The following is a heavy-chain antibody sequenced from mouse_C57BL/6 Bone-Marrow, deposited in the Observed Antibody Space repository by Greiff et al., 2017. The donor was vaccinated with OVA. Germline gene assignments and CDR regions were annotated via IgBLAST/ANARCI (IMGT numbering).Heavy chain of an antibody. CDR1: GYTFTDYY. Sequence: EVKLQQSGPELVKPGASVKISCKASGYTFTDYYMNWVKQSHGKSLEWIGDINPNNGGTSYNQKFKGKATLTVDKSSSTAYMELRSLTSEDSAVYYCARNYGNYFYWYFDVWGTGTTVTVSS. CDR3: ARNYGNYFYWYFDV. J-gene: IGHJ1*03. D-gene: IGHD2-1*01. CDR2: INPNNGGT. V-gene: IGHV1-26*01.